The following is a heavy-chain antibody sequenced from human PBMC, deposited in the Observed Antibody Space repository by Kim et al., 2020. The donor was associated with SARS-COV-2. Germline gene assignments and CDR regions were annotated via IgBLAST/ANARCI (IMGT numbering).Heavy chain of an antibody. Sequence: GGSLRLSCAASGFTFSNAWMSWVRQAPGKGLEWVGRIKSKTDGGTTDYAAPVKGRFTISRDDSKNTLYLQMNSLKTEDTAVYYCTTGGFVYDIPLGCSGGSCYPVWGQGTLVTVSS. D-gene: IGHD2-15*01. J-gene: IGHJ4*02. CDR3: TTGGFVYDIPLGCSGGSCYPV. V-gene: IGHV3-15*01. CDR2: IKSKTDGGTT. CDR1: GFTFSNAW.